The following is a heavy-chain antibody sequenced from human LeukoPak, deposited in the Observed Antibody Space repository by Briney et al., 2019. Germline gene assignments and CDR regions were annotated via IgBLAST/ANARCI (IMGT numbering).Heavy chain of an antibody. CDR2: IKQDETEK. CDR3: ARSVPDYTRFDY. CDR1: GFTFSNFW. V-gene: IGHV3-7*03. Sequence: GESLRLSCTASGFTFSNFWMGWVRQAPGKGLEWVANIKQDETEKFYLGSVKGRFTISRDNAKNSLYLQMNSLRVEDTALYYCARSVPDYTRFDYWGQGALVTVSS. J-gene: IGHJ4*02. D-gene: IGHD4-11*01.